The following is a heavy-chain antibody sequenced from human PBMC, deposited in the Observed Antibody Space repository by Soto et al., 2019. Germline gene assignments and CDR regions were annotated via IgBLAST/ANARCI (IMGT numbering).Heavy chain of an antibody. J-gene: IGHJ4*02. CDR2: INHSGTT. V-gene: IGHV4-34*02. CDR3: ARGGWWRDFDY. Sequence: QVQLQQWGAGLLKPSETLSLTCAVYGGSFSDYYWTWIRQPPGKGLEWSGEINHSGTTKYNPSLKSRVTISVGMSKNQFSLRLSSVTAADTAVYYCARGGWWRDFDYWGQGTLVTVSS. CDR1: GGSFSDYY. D-gene: IGHD2-15*01.